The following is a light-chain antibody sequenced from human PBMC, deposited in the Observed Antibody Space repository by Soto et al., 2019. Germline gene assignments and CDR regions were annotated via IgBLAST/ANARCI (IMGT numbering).Light chain of an antibody. J-gene: IGKJ5*01. V-gene: IGKV1-39*01. Sequence: DIQMTQSPSSLSASVGDRVTITCRASQSISSYLNWYQQKPGKAPKLLIYAASSLQSGVPSRFSGSGSGTDFTLTISRLEPEDFAVYYCQQYGSSSTFGQGTRLENK. CDR1: QSISSY. CDR3: QQYGSSST. CDR2: AAS.